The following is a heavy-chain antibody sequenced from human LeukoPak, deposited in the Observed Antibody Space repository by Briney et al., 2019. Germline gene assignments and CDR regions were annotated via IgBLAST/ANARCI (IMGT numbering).Heavy chain of an antibody. CDR3: ARASTKLTDAFDI. J-gene: IGHJ3*02. Sequence: SETLSLTCTVSGGSISSYYWSWIRQPPGKGLEWIGYIYYSGSTNYNPSLKSRVTISVDTSKNQFSLKLSSVTAADTAVYYCARASTKLTDAFDIWGQGTMVTVSS. V-gene: IGHV4-59*01. CDR1: GGSISSYY. CDR2: IYYSGST. D-gene: IGHD1-14*01.